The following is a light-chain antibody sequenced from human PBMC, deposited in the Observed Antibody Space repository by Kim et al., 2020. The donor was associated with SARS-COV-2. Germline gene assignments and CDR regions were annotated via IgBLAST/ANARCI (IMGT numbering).Light chain of an antibody. V-gene: IGLV6-57*04. J-gene: IGLJ3*02. CDR3: QSYDISNQV. Sequence: NFMLTQPHSVSDSPGTTVTISCTRSSGSIDSNYVQWYQQRPGSAPTTVIYEDNPRPSGIPDRFSGSIDSSSNSASLTISGLKTEDEADYYCQSYDISNQVFGGGTQLTVL. CDR2: EDN. CDR1: SGSIDSNY.